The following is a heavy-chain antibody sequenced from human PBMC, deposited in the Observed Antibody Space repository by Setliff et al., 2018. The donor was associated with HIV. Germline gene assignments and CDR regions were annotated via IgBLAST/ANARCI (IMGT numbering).Heavy chain of an antibody. J-gene: IGHJ4*02. CDR2: ISGSGANT. CDR1: GFTFSNQV. CDR3: AKFFGGYGDYMGFDY. D-gene: IGHD4-17*01. Sequence: GGSLRLSCAASGFTFSNQVMTWVRQAPGKGLEWVSVISGSGANTYYADSVKGRFTISRDNSKNTLYLQMNSLRAEDTAVYYCAKFFGGYGDYMGFDYWGQGTLVTVSS. V-gene: IGHV3-23*01.